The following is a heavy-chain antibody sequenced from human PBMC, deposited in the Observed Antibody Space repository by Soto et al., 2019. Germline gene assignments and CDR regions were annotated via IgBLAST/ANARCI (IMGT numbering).Heavy chain of an antibody. CDR1: GGPFSRYA. V-gene: IGHV1-69*01. CDR3: ARGPPDYYGSGGYYPTEFDY. D-gene: IGHD3-22*01. Sequence: VKGSWQASGGPFSRYAISRGRQAPGQGLEWLGGTSPISGTGNYGQKLQGRVTLTADESTSTAYMELSSLRPGDTAGYYCARGPPDYYGSGGYYPTEFDYWGQGTRVTVSS. CDR2: TSPISGTG. J-gene: IGHJ4*02.